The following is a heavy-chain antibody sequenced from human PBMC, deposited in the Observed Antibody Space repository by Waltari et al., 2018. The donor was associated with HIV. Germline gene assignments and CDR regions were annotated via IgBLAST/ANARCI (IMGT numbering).Heavy chain of an antibody. V-gene: IGHV1-69*08. CDR2: IIPMSNTP. CDR3: ASARETMGVDFDS. J-gene: IGHJ4*02. CDR1: GAAFRSYT. Sequence: QVQLVQSGAEVKKPGSSVKVSCKASGAAFRSYTINWVRKAPGQGLEWLGRIIPMSNTPNNAQKFQGRVTITADKSTSTAYMELTSLRSDDTAVYYCASARETMGVDFDSWGLGTLVTVSS. D-gene: IGHD3-16*01.